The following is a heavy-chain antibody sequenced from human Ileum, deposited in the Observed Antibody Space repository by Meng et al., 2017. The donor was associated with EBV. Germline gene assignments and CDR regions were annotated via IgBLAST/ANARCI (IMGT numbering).Heavy chain of an antibody. D-gene: IGHD2-2*02. CDR3: ARVRVIPAAIGFDY. CDR1: GGSISSSDW. CDR2: IYRGGGT. J-gene: IGHJ4*02. Sequence: RLQESGAGLVKPSGTLFLTCAVSGGSISSSDWWSWVRQPPGKGLEWIGEIYRGGGTNYNASLKSRVTISVDTSKNHFSLKLNSVTAADTAVYYCARVRVIPAAIGFDYWGQGTLVTVSS. V-gene: IGHV4-4*02.